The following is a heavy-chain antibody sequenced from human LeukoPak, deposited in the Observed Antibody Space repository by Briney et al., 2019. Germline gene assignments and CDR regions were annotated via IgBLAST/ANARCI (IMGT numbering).Heavy chain of an antibody. CDR2: ISPDSGGT. CDR3: VTLGASNFYY. V-gene: IGHV1-2*02. D-gene: IGHD1-26*01. Sequence: ASVKVSFKASGYTFSDYYIHWVRQAPGQGLEFLGWISPDSGGTNYPQKFQGRVTLTRDTSISTAYMELSRLRSDDTAVYYCVTLGASNFYYWAREPWSPSPQ. J-gene: IGHJ4*02. CDR1: GYTFSDYY.